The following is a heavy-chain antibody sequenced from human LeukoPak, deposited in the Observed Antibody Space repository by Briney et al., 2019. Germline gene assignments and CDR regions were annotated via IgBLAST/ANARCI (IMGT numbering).Heavy chain of an antibody. CDR3: ARIGGIPLGSFDI. J-gene: IGHJ3*02. CDR2: IYYSGSN. CDR1: GGSISSYY. V-gene: IGHV4-59*01. D-gene: IGHD2-2*02. Sequence: SETLSLTCTVSGGSISSYYWSWIRQPPGKGLEWVGYIYYSGSNNYNSALKSQVTISADSSKNQFYLKLSSVTAADAAVYYCARIGGIPLGSFDIWGQGTMVTVSS.